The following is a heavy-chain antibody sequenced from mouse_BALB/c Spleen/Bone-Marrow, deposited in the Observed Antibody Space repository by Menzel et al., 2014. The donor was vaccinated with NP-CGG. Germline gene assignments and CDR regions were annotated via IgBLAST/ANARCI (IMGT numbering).Heavy chain of an antibody. CDR1: GYTFSSYW. D-gene: IGHD1-1*01. CDR3: AREDGLWYFDV. CDR2: ILPGSGST. J-gene: IGHJ1*01. Sequence: VHLVESGAELMKPGASVKISCKATGYTFSSYWIERVKQRPGHGLEWIGEILPGSGSTNYNEKFKGKATFTADTSSNTAYMQLSSLTSEDSAVYYCAREDGLWYFDVWGAGTTVTVSS. V-gene: IGHV1-9*01.